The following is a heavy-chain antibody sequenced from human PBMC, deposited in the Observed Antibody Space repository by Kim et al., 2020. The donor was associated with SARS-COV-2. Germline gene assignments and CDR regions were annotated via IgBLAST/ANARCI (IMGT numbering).Heavy chain of an antibody. Sequence: GGSLRLSCTASGFTFGDYAMSWFRQAPGKGLEWVGFIRSKAYGGTTEYAASVKGRFTISRDDSKSIAYLQMNSLKTEDTAVYYCRSEEVVPAYYFDYWGQGTLVTVSS. D-gene: IGHD2-2*01. V-gene: IGHV3-49*03. J-gene: IGHJ4*02. CDR1: GFTFGDYA. CDR3: RSEEVVPAYYFDY. CDR2: IRSKAYGGTT.